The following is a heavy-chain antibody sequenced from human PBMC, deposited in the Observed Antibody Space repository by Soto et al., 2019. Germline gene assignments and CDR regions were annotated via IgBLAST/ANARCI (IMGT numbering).Heavy chain of an antibody. CDR3: ARQSSSSSAWFAP. V-gene: IGHV5-51*01. D-gene: IGHD6-6*01. CDR1: GYIFTNYW. J-gene: IGHJ5*02. CDR2: IYPGDSDT. Sequence: GESLKISCKGSGYIFTNYWIAWVRQMPGKGLEWMGIIYPGDSDTRYSPSFQGQVTISVDKSISTAYLQWSSLKASDTAMYYCARQSSSSSAWFAPWGQGTLVTVSS.